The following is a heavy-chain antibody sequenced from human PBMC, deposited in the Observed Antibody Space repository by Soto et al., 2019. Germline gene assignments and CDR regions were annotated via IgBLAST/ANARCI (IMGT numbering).Heavy chain of an antibody. Sequence: ASVKVSCKASGYTFSTYGISWVRQAPGQGLEWMGIINPSDGSTTYAQKFQGRVSMTRDKSASTAYMELSSLRSEDTAVYYCASNSGTGSKYYYYYGMDVWGQGTTVTVSS. V-gene: IGHV1-46*01. CDR3: ASNSGTGSKYYYYYGMDV. D-gene: IGHD3-9*01. CDR1: GYTFSTYG. J-gene: IGHJ6*02. CDR2: INPSDGST.